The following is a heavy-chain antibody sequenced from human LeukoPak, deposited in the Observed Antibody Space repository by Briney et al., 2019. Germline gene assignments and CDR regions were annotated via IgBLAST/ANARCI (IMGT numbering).Heavy chain of an antibody. D-gene: IGHD5-18*01. V-gene: IGHV4-30-4*01. CDR2: IYYSGST. J-gene: IGHJ4*02. CDR3: ARGAIQLWPYFDY. Sequence: SETLSLTCTVSGGSISSGDYYWSWIRQPPGKGLEWIGYIYYSGSTYYNPSPKSRVTISVDTSKNQFSLKLSSVTAADTAVYYCARGAIQLWPYFDYWGQGTLVTVSS. CDR1: GGSISSGDYY.